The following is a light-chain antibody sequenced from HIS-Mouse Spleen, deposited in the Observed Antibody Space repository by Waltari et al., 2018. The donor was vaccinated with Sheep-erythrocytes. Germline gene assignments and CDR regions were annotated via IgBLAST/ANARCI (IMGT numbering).Light chain of an antibody. CDR1: SSDVGGYNY. CDR3: CSYAGSSTPWV. Sequence: QSALTQPPSASGSPGPSVTISCPGTSSDVGGYNYVSWYQQHPGKAPKLMIYEVSKRPSGVPDRFSGSKSGNTASLTVSGLQAEDEADYYCCSYAGSSTPWVFGGGTKLTVL. CDR2: EVS. V-gene: IGLV2-8*01. J-gene: IGLJ3*02.